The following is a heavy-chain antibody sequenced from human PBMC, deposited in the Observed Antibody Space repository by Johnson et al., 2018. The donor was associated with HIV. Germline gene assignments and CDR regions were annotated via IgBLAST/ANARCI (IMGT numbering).Heavy chain of an antibody. J-gene: IGHJ3*02. CDR1: GFTFSSYG. V-gene: IGHV3-33*05. CDR2: ISYDGSNK. Sequence: QMQLVESGGGVVQPGRSLRLSCAASGFTFSSYGMQWVRQAPGKGLEWVAVISYDGSNKYYADSVKGRFTISRDNSKNTLYLQMNSLRAEDTAVYFCARDRRYYDSSGYYHDAFDIWGQGTMVTVSS. CDR3: ARDRRYYDSSGYYHDAFDI. D-gene: IGHD3-22*01.